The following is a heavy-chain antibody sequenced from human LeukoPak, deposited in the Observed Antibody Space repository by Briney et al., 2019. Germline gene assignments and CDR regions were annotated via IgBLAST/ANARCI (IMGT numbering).Heavy chain of an antibody. J-gene: IGHJ3*02. Sequence: SGPTLVKPTQTLTLTCTFSGFSLRTSGVGVGWIRQPPGKALEWLALIYWDDDKRYSPSLKSRLTITKDTSKNQVVLTMTNMDPVDTATYYCARTTVTTAFHIWGQGTMVTVSS. D-gene: IGHD4-17*01. CDR3: ARTTVTTAFHI. CDR1: GFSLRTSGVG. V-gene: IGHV2-5*02. CDR2: IYWDDDK.